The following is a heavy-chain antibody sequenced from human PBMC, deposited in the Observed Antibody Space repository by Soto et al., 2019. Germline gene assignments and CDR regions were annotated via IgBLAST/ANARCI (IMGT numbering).Heavy chain of an antibody. CDR2: INHSGST. Sequence: QVQLQQWGAGLLKPSETLSLTCAVYGGSFSGYYWSWIRQPPGKGLEWIGEINHSGSTNYNPSLKSPVTISVDTSKNQFSLKLSSVTAADTAVYYCARGQIAGYCSGGSCYSSGLGAFDIWGQGTMVTVSS. CDR3: ARGQIAGYCSGGSCYSSGLGAFDI. CDR1: GGSFSGYY. J-gene: IGHJ3*02. V-gene: IGHV4-34*01. D-gene: IGHD2-15*01.